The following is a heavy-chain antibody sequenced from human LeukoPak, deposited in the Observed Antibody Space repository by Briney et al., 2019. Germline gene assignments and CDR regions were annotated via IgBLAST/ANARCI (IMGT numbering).Heavy chain of an antibody. Sequence: GGSLRLSCAASGLTFSSYAMSWVRQAPGKGLEWVSAISGSGGSTYYADSVKGRFTISRDNSKNTLYLQMNSLRAEDTAVYHCAKASGYCSSTSCYTASDYWGQGTLVTVSS. D-gene: IGHD2-2*02. V-gene: IGHV3-23*01. J-gene: IGHJ4*02. CDR3: AKASGYCSSTSCYTASDY. CDR2: ISGSGGST. CDR1: GLTFSSYA.